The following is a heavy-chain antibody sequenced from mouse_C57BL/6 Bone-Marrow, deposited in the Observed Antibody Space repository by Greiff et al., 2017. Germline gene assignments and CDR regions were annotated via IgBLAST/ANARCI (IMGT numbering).Heavy chain of an antibody. V-gene: IGHV1-55*01. CDR1: GYTFTSYW. D-gene: IGHD1-1*01. CDR3: ARRFTTVVAPFAY. Sequence: QVQLQQPGAELVKPGASVKMSCKASGYTFTSYWITWVKQRPGQGLEWIGDIYPGSGSTNYNEKFKSKATLTVDTSSSTAYMQLSSLTSEDSAVYYCARRFTTVVAPFAYWGQGTLVTVSA. CDR2: IYPGSGST. J-gene: IGHJ3*01.